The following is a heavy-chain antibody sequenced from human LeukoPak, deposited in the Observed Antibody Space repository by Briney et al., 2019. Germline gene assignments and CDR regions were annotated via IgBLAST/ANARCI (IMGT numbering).Heavy chain of an antibody. CDR2: INSDGSST. J-gene: IGHJ5*01. D-gene: IGHD6-13*01. CDR1: GFTFSSYW. CDR3: ARRVKGIAAATGAYNWFDP. Sequence: PGGSLRLSCAASGFTFSSYWMHWVRQAPGKGLVWVSRINSDGSSTSYADSVKGRFTISRDNAKNTLYLQMNSLRAEDTAVYYCARRVKGIAAATGAYNWFDPWGKGTTVTVSS. V-gene: IGHV3-74*01.